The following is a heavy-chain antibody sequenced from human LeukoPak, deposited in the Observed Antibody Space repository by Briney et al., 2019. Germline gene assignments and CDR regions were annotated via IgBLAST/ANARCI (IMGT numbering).Heavy chain of an antibody. Sequence: ASVKVSCKASGGTFSSYAISWVRQAPGQGLEWMGGIIPIFGTANYAQKFQGRVTITTDESTSTAYMELSSLRSEDTAVYYCATYRGIVVVPAALHFDYWGQGTLVTVSS. CDR3: ATYRGIVVVPAALHFDY. CDR1: GGTFSSYA. CDR2: IIPIFGTA. V-gene: IGHV1-69*05. D-gene: IGHD2-2*01. J-gene: IGHJ4*02.